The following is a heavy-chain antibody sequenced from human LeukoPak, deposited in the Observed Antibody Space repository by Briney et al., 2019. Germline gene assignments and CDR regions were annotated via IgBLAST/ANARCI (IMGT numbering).Heavy chain of an antibody. Sequence: GASVKVSCKASGYTFTSYYMHWVRQAPGQGLEWMGIINPSGGSTSYAQKFQGRVTMTRDTSTSTVYMELSSLRSEDTAVYYCAREWGYYYDSSGYPTFDYWGQGTLVTVSS. V-gene: IGHV1-46*01. CDR2: INPSGGST. CDR1: GYTFTSYY. J-gene: IGHJ4*02. CDR3: AREWGYYYDSSGYPTFDY. D-gene: IGHD3-22*01.